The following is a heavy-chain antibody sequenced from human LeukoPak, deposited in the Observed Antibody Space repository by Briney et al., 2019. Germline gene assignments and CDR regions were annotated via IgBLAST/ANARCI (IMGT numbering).Heavy chain of an antibody. J-gene: IGHJ5*02. CDR1: GYTFTSYG. V-gene: IGHV1-18*01. CDR3: ARDSGYCSSTSCYSGSRWFDP. Sequence: GASVKVSCKASGYTFTSYGISWVRQAPGQGLEWMGWISAYNGNTNYAQKLQGGVTMTTDTSTSTAYMELRSLGSDDTAVYYCARDSGYCSSTSCYSGSRWFDPWGQGTLVTVSS. D-gene: IGHD2-2*02. CDR2: ISAYNGNT.